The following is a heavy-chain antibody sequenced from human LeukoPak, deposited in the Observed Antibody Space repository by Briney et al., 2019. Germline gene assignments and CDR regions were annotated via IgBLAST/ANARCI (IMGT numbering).Heavy chain of an antibody. Sequence: SETVSLTCAVSCGTFRGYYWRWIRQPPGKGLAWIGEMDHSGSTNYNPSLASRVTLSVDTYKHQVSLNLNSVTAADTAVYFCARGLRFHVGSGNWFDLWGQGTLVTVSS. D-gene: IGHD3-10*01. V-gene: IGHV4-34*01. CDR2: MDHSGST. CDR3: ARGLRFHVGSGNWFDL. J-gene: IGHJ5*02. CDR1: CGTFRGYY.